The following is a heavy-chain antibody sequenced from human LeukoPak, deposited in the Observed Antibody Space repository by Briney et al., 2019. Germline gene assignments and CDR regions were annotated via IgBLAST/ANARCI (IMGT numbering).Heavy chain of an antibody. V-gene: IGHV3-66*02. J-gene: IGHJ3*02. CDR3: AREINSGSYHIDAFDI. CDR2: IYSGGST. Sequence: GGSLRLSCAASGFTVSGNYMSWVRQAPGKGLEWVSVIYSGGSTYYADSVKGRFTISRDNSKNTLYLQVNSLRTEDTAVYYCAREINSGSYHIDAFDIWGQGTMVTVSS. CDR1: GFTVSGNY. D-gene: IGHD1-26*01.